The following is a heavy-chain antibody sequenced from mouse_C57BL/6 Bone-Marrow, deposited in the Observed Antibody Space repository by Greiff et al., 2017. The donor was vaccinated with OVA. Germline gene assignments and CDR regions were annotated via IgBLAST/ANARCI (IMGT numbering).Heavy chain of an antibody. CDR1: GFNIKDDY. D-gene: IGHD1-1*01. CDR2: IDPENGDT. V-gene: IGHV14-4*01. CDR3: TTGYYGWYFDV. Sequence: EVMLVESGAELVRPGASVKLSCTASGFNIKDDYMHWVKQRPEQGLEWIGWIDPENGDTEYASKFQGKATITADTSSNTAYLQLSSLTSEDTAVYYCTTGYYGWYFDVWGTGTTVTVSS. J-gene: IGHJ1*03.